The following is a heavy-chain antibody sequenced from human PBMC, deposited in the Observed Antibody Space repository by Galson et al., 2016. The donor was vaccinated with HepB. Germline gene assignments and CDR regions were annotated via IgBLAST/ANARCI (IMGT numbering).Heavy chain of an antibody. J-gene: IGHJ3*02. CDR2: ISWNSGRI. CDR3: AKHMRAGDYARRAFDI. D-gene: IGHD4-17*01. Sequence: SLRLSCAASGFTFNYYDMYWVRQAPGKGLEWVSGISWNSGRIAYADSVKGRFTISRDNAKNSLFLEMNSLRAEDTALYYCAKHMRAGDYARRAFDIWGQGTMVLVSS. CDR1: GFTFNYYD. V-gene: IGHV3-9*01.